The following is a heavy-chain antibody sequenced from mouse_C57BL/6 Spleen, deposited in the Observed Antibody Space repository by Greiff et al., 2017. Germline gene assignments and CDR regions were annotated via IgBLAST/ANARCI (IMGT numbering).Heavy chain of an antibody. V-gene: IGHV1-22*01. Sequence: EVQLQESGPELVKPGASVKMSCKASGYTFTDYNMHWVKQSHGKSLEWIGYINPNNGGTSYNQKFKGKATLTVNKSSSTAYMELRSLTSEDSAVYYCARTLSYYMSVAYWGQGTLVTVSA. CDR2: INPNNGGT. J-gene: IGHJ3*01. CDR1: GYTFTDYN. D-gene: IGHD2-12*01. CDR3: ARTLSYYMSVAY.